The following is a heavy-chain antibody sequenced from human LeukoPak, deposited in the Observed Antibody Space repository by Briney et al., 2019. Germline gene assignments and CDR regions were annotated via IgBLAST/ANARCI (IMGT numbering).Heavy chain of an antibody. D-gene: IGHD4-17*01. J-gene: IGHJ6*02. Sequence: GGSLRLSCAASGFTFSSYWMSWVRQAPGKGLEWVSVVYSGGSTYYADSVKGRFTLSRDNSKNTLYLQMNSLRADDTAVYYCARGLPSAMDVWGQGTTVTVSS. CDR2: VYSGGST. V-gene: IGHV3-53*01. CDR3: ARGLPSAMDV. CDR1: GFTFSSYW.